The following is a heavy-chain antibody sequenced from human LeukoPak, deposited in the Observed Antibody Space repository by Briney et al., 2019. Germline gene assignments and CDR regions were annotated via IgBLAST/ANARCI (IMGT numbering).Heavy chain of an antibody. J-gene: IGHJ4*02. CDR1: GGTFSSYA. D-gene: IGHD6-19*01. CDR2: IIPIFGTA. Sequence: ASVKVSCKAPGGTFSSYAISWVRQAPGQGLEWMGGIIPIFGTANYAQKFQGRVTITADESTSTAYMELSSLRSEDTAVYYCARGAVLRGWYHYWGQGTLVTVSS. CDR3: ARGAVLRGWYHY. V-gene: IGHV1-69*13.